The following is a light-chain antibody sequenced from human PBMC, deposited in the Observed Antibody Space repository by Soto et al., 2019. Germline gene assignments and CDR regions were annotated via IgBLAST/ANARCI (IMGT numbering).Light chain of an antibody. Sequence: DVQMTQSPSSLSAFVGDRVTITCRASQGITPYLAWFQQKPGKVPKLLIYATSTLQSGVPSRFSGSGSGTDFNLTISSLQPEDVATYYCQKYNCAPLTFGGGTKVEIK. CDR3: QKYNCAPLT. J-gene: IGKJ4*01. CDR2: ATS. CDR1: QGITPY. V-gene: IGKV1-27*01.